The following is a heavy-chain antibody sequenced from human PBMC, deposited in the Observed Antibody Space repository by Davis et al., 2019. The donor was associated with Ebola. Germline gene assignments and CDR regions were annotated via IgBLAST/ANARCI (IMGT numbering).Heavy chain of an antibody. CDR2: INHSGST. CDR3: ARVVGATTGWFDP. V-gene: IGHV4-34*01. CDR1: GGSFSGYY. J-gene: IGHJ5*02. Sequence: MPSETLSLTCAVYGGSFSGYYWSWIRQPPGKGLEWIGEINHSGSTNYNPSLKSRVTISVDTSKNQFPLTLSSVTAADTAVYYCARVVGATTGWFDPWGQGTLVTVSS. D-gene: IGHD1-26*01.